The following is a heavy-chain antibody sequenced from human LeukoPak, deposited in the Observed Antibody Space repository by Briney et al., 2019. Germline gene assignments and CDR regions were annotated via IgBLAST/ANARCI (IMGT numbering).Heavy chain of an antibody. CDR1: GGSISSYY. D-gene: IGHD6-19*01. V-gene: IGHV4-59*08. J-gene: IGHJ5*02. CDR2: IYYTGST. CDR3: ARRAAVSGTGVWFDP. Sequence: SDTLSLTCTVSGGSISSYYWSWIRQPPGKGLEWLGYIYYTGSTNYNPSLKSRVTISVDTSKNQFSLKLTSVTAADTAVYYCARRAAVSGTGVWFDPWGQGTLVTVSS.